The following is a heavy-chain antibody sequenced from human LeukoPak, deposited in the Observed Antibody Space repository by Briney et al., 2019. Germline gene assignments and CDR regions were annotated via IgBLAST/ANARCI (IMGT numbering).Heavy chain of an antibody. CDR2: ISGSGGST. J-gene: IGHJ4*02. CDR1: GFIFSSYA. Sequence: GGSLRLSCAASGFIFSSYAMSWVRPAPGKGLEWVSAISGSGGSTYNADSVKGRFTISRDNSKNTLYLHMHSLRAEDTAVYYCAKDRAGWGSSYGFDYWGQGTLVTVSS. CDR3: AKDRAGWGSSYGFDY. D-gene: IGHD6-6*01. V-gene: IGHV3-23*01.